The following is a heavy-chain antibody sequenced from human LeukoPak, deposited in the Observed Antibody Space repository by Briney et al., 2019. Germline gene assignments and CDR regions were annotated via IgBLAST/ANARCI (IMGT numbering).Heavy chain of an antibody. Sequence: SVKVSCKASGGTFSSYAISWVRQAPGQGLEWMGGIIPIFGTANYAQKLQGRVTMTTDTSTSTAYMELRSLRSDDTAVYYCARDQQGAYSSSRYWGQGTLVTVSS. J-gene: IGHJ4*02. V-gene: IGHV1-69*05. D-gene: IGHD6-13*01. CDR1: GGTFSSYA. CDR2: IIPIFGTA. CDR3: ARDQQGAYSSSRY.